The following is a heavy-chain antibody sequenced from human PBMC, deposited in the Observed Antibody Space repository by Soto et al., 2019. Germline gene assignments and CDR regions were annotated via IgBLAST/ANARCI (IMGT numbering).Heavy chain of an antibody. Sequence: SVKVSCKASGFPFTTYAFQWARQAPGRGLEWMGKTAPLFNQTFYARRFEGRVTITADTSANTVYMELTDLRFEDTAVYYCTTLGPWGQGTQVTVSS. CDR3: TTLGP. V-gene: IGHV1-69*04. CDR1: GFPFTTYA. CDR2: TAPLFNQT. D-gene: IGHD3-3*01. J-gene: IGHJ5*02.